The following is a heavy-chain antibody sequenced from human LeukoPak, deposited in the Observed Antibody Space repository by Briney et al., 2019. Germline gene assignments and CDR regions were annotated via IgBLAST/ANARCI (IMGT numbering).Heavy chain of an antibody. Sequence: GGSLRLSCAASGFTFSSYGMHWVRQAPGKGLEWVSSISSSSSYIYYADSVKGRFTISRDNAKNSLYLQMNSLRAEDTAVYYCARIEWSLRRDIDYWGQGTLVTVSS. V-gene: IGHV3-21*01. CDR1: GFTFSSYG. CDR3: ARIEWSLRRDIDY. CDR2: ISSSSSYI. D-gene: IGHD3-3*01. J-gene: IGHJ4*02.